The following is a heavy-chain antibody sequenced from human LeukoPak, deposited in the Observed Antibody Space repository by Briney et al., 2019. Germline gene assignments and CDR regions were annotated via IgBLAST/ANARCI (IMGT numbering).Heavy chain of an antibody. J-gene: IGHJ4*02. CDR1: GFTFSSYG. Sequence: GGSLRLSCAASGFTFSSYGMHWVRQAPGKGQEWVAFIRYDGSNKYYADSVKGRFTISRDNSKNTLYLQMNSLRAEDTAVYYCAKTAAMADYFDYWGQGTLVTVSS. CDR2: IRYDGSNK. D-gene: IGHD5-18*01. V-gene: IGHV3-30*02. CDR3: AKTAAMADYFDY.